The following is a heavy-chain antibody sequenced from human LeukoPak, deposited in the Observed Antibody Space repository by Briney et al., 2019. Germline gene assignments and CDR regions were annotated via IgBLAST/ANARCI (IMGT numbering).Heavy chain of an antibody. V-gene: IGHV3-23*01. J-gene: IGHJ3*02. D-gene: IGHD2-8*02. CDR3: ARAWSRVDPFDM. CDR2: ISGSGGST. Sequence: GRSLRLSCTASGFTFGDYAMNWVRQAPGKGLEWVSGISGSGGSTFYADSVKGRFTISRDNSKNTLYLQMNSLRAEDTAVYYCARAWSRVDPFDMWGQGTMVTVSS. CDR1: GFTFGDYA.